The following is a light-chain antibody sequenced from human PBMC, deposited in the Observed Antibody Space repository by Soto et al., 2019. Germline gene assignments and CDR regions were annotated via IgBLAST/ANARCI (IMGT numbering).Light chain of an antibody. Sequence: EVVMTQSPTTLPVSPGRRVTLSCRASQSINSTLAWFQQTPGQAPRLRIYGSSSMATGIPARFSGSGSGTEFTLTISSLQSEDVAVYVCQPYYDWPYSFGQGTKLEMK. CDR1: QSINST. J-gene: IGKJ2*01. CDR2: GSS. CDR3: QPYYDWPYS. V-gene: IGKV3-15*01.